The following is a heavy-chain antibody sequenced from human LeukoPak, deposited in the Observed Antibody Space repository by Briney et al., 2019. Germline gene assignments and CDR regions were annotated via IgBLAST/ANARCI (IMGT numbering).Heavy chain of an antibody. CDR2: ISGSGGST. D-gene: IGHD6-19*01. V-gene: IGHV3-23*01. CDR3: ARGRGGIAVYYFDY. J-gene: IGHJ4*03. CDR1: GFTFSSYA. Sequence: GGSLRLSCAASGFTFSSYAMTWVRQAPGKGLEWVSSISGSGGSTYYADSVKGRFTISRDNSNITLYLQMNSLRAEDTAIYYCARGRGGIAVYYFDYWGHGALVTVSS.